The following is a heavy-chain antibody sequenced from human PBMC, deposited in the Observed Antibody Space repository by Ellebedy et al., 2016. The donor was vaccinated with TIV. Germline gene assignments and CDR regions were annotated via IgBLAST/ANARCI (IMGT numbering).Heavy chain of an antibody. CDR3: ARYSTSVHALEL. J-gene: IGHJ3*01. CDR2: IYYTGIT. CDR1: GGSLTTFY. V-gene: IGHV4-59*08. D-gene: IGHD2-2*01. Sequence: MPSETLSLTCTVTGGSLTTFYWFWIRQPPGERLESIGHIYYTGITHYSPSLWSRVTISLDTSNNQFSLMMNSVTAADTAIYYCARYSTSVHALELWGQGTMVTVSS.